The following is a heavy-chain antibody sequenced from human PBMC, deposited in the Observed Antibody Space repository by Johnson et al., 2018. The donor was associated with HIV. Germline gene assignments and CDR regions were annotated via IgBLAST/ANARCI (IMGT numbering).Heavy chain of an antibody. CDR2: ISYDGSNK. CDR3: AISIPRPGWGDAFDI. D-gene: IGHD3-16*01. J-gene: IGHJ3*02. Sequence: QMQLVESGGGVVQPGRSLRLSCAASGFTFSSYGMHWVRQAPGKGLEWVAVISYDGSNKYYADSVKGRFTISTDTSKNTLYLQMNALRAEDTAVYYCAISIPRPGWGDAFDIWGQGTMVTVSS. CDR1: GFTFSSYG. V-gene: IGHV3-30*03.